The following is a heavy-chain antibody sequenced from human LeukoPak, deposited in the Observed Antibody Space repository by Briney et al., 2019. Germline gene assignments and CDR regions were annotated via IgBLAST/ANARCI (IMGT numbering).Heavy chain of an antibody. V-gene: IGHV1-2*02. CDR1: GYTFTGYY. CDR3: ARDVRAVAGLFDY. CDR2: INPNSGGT. Sequence: ASVKVSCKASGYTFTGYYMHWVRQAPGQGLEWMGWINPNSGGTNYAQKFQGRVTMTRDTSISTAYMELSRLRSDDAAVYYCARDVRAVAGLFDYWGQGTLVTVSS. J-gene: IGHJ4*02. D-gene: IGHD6-19*01.